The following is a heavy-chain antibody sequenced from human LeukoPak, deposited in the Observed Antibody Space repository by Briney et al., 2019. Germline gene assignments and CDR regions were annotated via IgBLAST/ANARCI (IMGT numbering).Heavy chain of an antibody. CDR3: ARDRQYYYDSSGPAGYYYMDV. D-gene: IGHD3-22*01. V-gene: IGHV3-33*01. J-gene: IGHJ6*03. CDR2: IWYDGSNK. CDR1: GFTFSSYG. Sequence: PGRSLRLSCAASGFTFSSYGMHWVRQAPGKGLEWVAVIWYDGSNKYYADSVKGRFTISRDNAKNSLYLQMNSLRAEDTAVYYCARDRQYYYDSSGPAGYYYMDVWGKGTTVTVSS.